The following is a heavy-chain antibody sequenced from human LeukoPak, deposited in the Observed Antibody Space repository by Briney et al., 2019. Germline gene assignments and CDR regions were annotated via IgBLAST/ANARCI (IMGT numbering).Heavy chain of an antibody. Sequence: SETLSLTFSVSGYSISSGYYWGWIRQPPGKGLEWIGSIYHSGSTYYNPSLKSRDTISVDTSKNQFSLKLSSVTAADTAVYYCARQLGIPDAFDIWGQGTMVTVSS. CDR1: GYSISSGYY. J-gene: IGHJ3*02. V-gene: IGHV4-38-2*01. CDR3: ARQLGIPDAFDI. CDR2: IYHSGST. D-gene: IGHD6-13*01.